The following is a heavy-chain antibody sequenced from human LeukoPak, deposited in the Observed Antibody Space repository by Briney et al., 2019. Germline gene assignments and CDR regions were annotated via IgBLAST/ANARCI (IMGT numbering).Heavy chain of an antibody. CDR2: ISSSNGDI. CDR3: VRDADGGNSWFDS. D-gene: IGHD4-23*01. V-gene: IGHV3-21*01. J-gene: IGHJ5*01. Sequence: GGFLRLSCAASGFVFSTHSMNWVRQAPGEGLEWVSWISSSNGDIYYADSVRGRFTISRDDAKKSLYLQMNSLRAEDTAVYYCVRDADGGNSWFDSWGQGTLVTVSS. CDR1: GFVFSTHS.